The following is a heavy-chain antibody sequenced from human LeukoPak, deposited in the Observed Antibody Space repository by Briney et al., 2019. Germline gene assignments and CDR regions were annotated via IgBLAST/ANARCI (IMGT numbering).Heavy chain of an antibody. V-gene: IGHV3-21*01. J-gene: IGHJ4*02. D-gene: IGHD5-18*01. Sequence: GGSLRLSCAASGFTFSSYSMNWARQAPGKGLEWVSSISSSSSYIYYADSVKGRFTISRDNAKNSLYLQMNSLRAEDTAVYYCARESDSGYSYGDYWGQGTLVTVSS. CDR2: ISSSSSYI. CDR3: ARESDSGYSYGDY. CDR1: GFTFSSYS.